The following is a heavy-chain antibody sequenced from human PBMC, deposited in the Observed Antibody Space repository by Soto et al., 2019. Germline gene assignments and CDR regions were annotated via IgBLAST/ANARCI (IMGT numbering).Heavy chain of an antibody. CDR1: GFSFDYFV. D-gene: IGHD5-12*01. J-gene: IGHJ4*02. V-gene: IGHV3-23*01. CDR3: AKSTGYSGYEHFDF. Sequence: GESLKISCAASGFSFDYFVMGWVRQAPVRGLEWVSSISGGGDIIYDAESFKGRFIISRDKSKNTLFLEMNSLRVDDTAKYYCAKSTGYSGYEHFDFFGQGTVVTFYS. CDR2: ISGGGDII.